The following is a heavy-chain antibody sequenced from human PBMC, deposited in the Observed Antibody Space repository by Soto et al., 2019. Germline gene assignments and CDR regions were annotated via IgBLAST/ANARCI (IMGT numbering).Heavy chain of an antibody. Sequence: GGSVRLSCAASGFTFSSYWMHWVRQAPGKGLVWVSRINSDGSSTSYADSVKGRFTISRDNAKNTLYLQMNSLRAEDTAVYYCARGPYNWNDGAAFDIWGQGTMVTVSS. V-gene: IGHV3-74*01. D-gene: IGHD1-20*01. CDR3: ARGPYNWNDGAAFDI. J-gene: IGHJ3*02. CDR1: GFTFSSYW. CDR2: INSDGSST.